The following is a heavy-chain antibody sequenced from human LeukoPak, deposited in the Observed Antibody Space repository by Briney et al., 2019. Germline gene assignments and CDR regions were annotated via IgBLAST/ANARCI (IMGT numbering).Heavy chain of an antibody. CDR3: AKLTSGWVVASFDY. V-gene: IGHV3-23*01. CDR1: GFTFSTYA. D-gene: IGHD5-12*01. Sequence: GGSLRLSCAASGFTFSTYAMSWVRQAPGKGLEWVSTVSSSGDRTYYADSVKGRFTISRDTPKNTLYLQMNSLRAEDTAVYYCAKLTSGWVVASFDYWGQGALVTVSS. CDR2: VSSSGDRT. J-gene: IGHJ4*02.